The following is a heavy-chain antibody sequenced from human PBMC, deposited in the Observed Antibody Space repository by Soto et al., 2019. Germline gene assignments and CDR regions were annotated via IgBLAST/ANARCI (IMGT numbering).Heavy chain of an antibody. CDR2: INPNSGGT. J-gene: IGHJ6*03. CDR3: ARSGSSSWYYYYMDV. CDR1: GYTFTCYY. D-gene: IGHD6-13*01. V-gene: IGHV1-2*04. Sequence: ASVKVSCKASGYTFTCYYMHWVRQAPGQGLEWMGWINPNSGGTNYAQKFQGWVTMTRDTSISTAYMELSRLRSDDTAVYYCARSGSSSWYYYYMDVWGKGTTVTVSS.